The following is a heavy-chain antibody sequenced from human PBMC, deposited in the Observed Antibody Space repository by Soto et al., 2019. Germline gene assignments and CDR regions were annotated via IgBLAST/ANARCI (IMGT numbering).Heavy chain of an antibody. J-gene: IGHJ3*02. V-gene: IGHV3-33*01. CDR1: GFTFSSYG. CDR3: TRDPLIAVAADDAFDI. CDR2: IWYDGSNK. D-gene: IGHD6-19*01. Sequence: QVQLVESGGGVVQRGGSLRLSCAASGFTFSSYGMHWVRQAPGKGLEWVAVIWYDGSNKYYADSVKGRYTISRDDSKNTVYLQMNSLGAEDTAVYYCTRDPLIAVAADDAFDIWGQGTSVTVSS.